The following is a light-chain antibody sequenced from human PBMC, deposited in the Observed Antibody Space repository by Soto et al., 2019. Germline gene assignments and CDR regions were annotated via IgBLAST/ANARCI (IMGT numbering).Light chain of an antibody. CDR1: SSDVGGYSY. CDR3: SSYTSSSLYV. Sequence: SALTQPASVSGSPGQSITISCTGTSSDVGGYSYVSWYQQLPGKAPKLMIYDVSDRPSGVSNRFSGSKSGNTASLTISGLQAEDEADYYCSSYTSSSLYVFGTGTKLTVL. CDR2: DVS. V-gene: IGLV2-14*01. J-gene: IGLJ1*01.